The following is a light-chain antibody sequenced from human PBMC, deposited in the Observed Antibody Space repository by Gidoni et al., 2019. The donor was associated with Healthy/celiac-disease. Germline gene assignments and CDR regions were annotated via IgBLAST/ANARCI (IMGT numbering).Light chain of an antibody. CDR2: GAS. CDR3: QQYNNWPPMYT. Sequence: EIVMTQSPATLSVSSGERATLSCRASQSVSKNLAWYQQNPGQAPRHLIYGASTRATGIPARFSGSGSGTEFTLTISSLQSEDFAVYYCQQYNNWPPMYTFGQGTKLEIK. CDR1: QSVSKN. J-gene: IGKJ2*01. V-gene: IGKV3-15*01.